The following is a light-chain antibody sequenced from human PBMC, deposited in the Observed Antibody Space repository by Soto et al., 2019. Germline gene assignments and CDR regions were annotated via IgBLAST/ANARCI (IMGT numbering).Light chain of an antibody. Sequence: QSVLTQPPSASGTPGQRVTISCSGSSSNIGSNTVNWYQQLPGTAPKLLISSNNQRPSGVPDRFSGSKSGTSASLAISGLQSEDEADYSCAAWDDSLNGFYVFGTGTKLTVL. J-gene: IGLJ1*01. CDR1: SSNIGSNT. V-gene: IGLV1-44*01. CDR3: AAWDDSLNGFYV. CDR2: SNN.